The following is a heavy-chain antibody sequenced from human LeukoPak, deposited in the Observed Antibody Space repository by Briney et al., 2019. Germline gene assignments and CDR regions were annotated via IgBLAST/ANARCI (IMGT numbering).Heavy chain of an antibody. CDR3: AKDDTPARQWLPTR. V-gene: IGHV3-30*18. J-gene: IGHJ4*02. D-gene: IGHD6-19*01. Sequence: PGGSLRLSCAASGFTFSSYGMHWVRQAPGKGLEWVAVISHDESERYYADSVKGRFTISRDNSKNTLFLQMNSLRAEDTALYYCAKDDTPARQWLPTRWGQGTLVTVSS. CDR2: ISHDESER. CDR1: GFTFSSYG.